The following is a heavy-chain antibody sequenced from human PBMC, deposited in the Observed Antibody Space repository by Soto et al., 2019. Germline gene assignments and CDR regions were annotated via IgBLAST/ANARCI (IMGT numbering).Heavy chain of an antibody. CDR3: ARDGTHYDFWSGLLRQVPYFDY. CDR1: GGSISSHY. CDR2: IHSSGST. Sequence: SETLSLTCLVYGGSISSHYWSWIRQPAGKGLEWIGRIHSSGSTNYNPSLKSRISMSVDTSKDQVSLKLTSVTAADTAVYYCARDGTHYDFWSGLLRQVPYFDYWGQGNLVS. V-gene: IGHV4-4*07. J-gene: IGHJ4*02. D-gene: IGHD3-3*01.